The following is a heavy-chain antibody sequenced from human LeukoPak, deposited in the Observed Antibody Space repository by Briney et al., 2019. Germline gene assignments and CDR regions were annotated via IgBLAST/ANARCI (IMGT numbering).Heavy chain of an antibody. V-gene: IGHV4-4*02. CDR1: GGSISSSNW. D-gene: IGHD2-15*01. CDR2: IYYSGST. CDR3: ARGWYWYFDL. Sequence: KASETLSLTCAVSGGSISSSNWWSWVRQPPGKGLEWIGYIYYSGSTNYNPSLKSRVTISVDTSKNQFSLKLSSVTAADTAVYYCARGWYWYFDLWGRGTLVTVSS. J-gene: IGHJ2*01.